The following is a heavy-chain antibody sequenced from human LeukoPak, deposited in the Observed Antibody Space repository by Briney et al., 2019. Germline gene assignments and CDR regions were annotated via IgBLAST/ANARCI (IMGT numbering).Heavy chain of an antibody. CDR3: ARDLGYCSSTSCYEGDY. CDR2: ISSSGSNI. J-gene: IGHJ4*02. Sequence: GGSLRLSCAASGFTFSSYEMNWVRQAPGKGLEWVSYISSSGSNIYYADSVKGRFTISRDNAKNSLYLQMNSLRAEDTAVYYCARDLGYCSSTSCYEGDYWGQGTLVTVSS. V-gene: IGHV3-48*03. D-gene: IGHD2-2*01. CDR1: GFTFSSYE.